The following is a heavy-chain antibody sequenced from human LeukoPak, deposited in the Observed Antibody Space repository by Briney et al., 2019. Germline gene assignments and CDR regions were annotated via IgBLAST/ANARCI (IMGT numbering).Heavy chain of an antibody. V-gene: IGHV3-30*01. Sequence: GGSLRLSCAASGFTFSSYAMHWVRQAPGKGLEWVAVISYDGSNKFYADSVKARFTISRDNSRNTLYLQMNSLRGEDAAVYSCARGGIPTGPYYYFYYMDVWGKGTAVTVSS. CDR3: ARGGIPTGPYYYFYYMDV. J-gene: IGHJ6*03. CDR1: GFTFSSYA. D-gene: IGHD3-10*01. CDR2: ISYDGSNK.